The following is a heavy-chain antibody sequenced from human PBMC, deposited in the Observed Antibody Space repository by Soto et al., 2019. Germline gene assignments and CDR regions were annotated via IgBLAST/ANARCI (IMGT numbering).Heavy chain of an antibody. D-gene: IGHD6-13*01. Sequence: ASVKVSCKASGGTFSTSSITWVRQAPGQGLEWLGGIIPMFGSTNYAQKFQGRASITADESTTTAYMELSSLKSEDTAVYYCARVLGSRRTHAFDIWGQGTMVTVSS. J-gene: IGHJ3*02. CDR2: IIPMFGST. CDR3: ARVLGSRRTHAFDI. CDR1: GGTFSTSS. V-gene: IGHV1-69*13.